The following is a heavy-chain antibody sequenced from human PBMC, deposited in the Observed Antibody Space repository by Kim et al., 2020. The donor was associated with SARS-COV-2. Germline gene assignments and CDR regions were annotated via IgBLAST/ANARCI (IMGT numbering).Heavy chain of an antibody. CDR1: GGSISSYY. Sequence: SETLSLTCTVSGGSISSYYWSWIRQPPGKGLEWIGYIHNSGSTNNNPSLKSRVTISVDPSKNQFSLKLTSVTAADTAVYYCARRQLLWLGKTSYYSYAM. CDR3: ARRQLLWLGKTSYYSYAM. CDR2: IHNSGST. D-gene: IGHD3-10*01. J-gene: IGHJ6*01. V-gene: IGHV4-59*01.